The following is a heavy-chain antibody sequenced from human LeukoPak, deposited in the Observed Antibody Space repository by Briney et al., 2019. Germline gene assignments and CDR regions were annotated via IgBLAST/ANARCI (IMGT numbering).Heavy chain of an antibody. CDR1: GFTLRDYH. J-gene: IGHJ3*02. D-gene: IGHD4-17*01. CDR3: AKIPLRPGAFDI. V-gene: IGHV3-30*02. CDR2: IRYDGSNK. Sequence: PGGSLRLSCAVSGFTLRDYHMTWVRQAPGKGLEWVAFIRYDGSNKYYADSVKGRFTISRDNSKNTLYLQMNSLRAEDTAVYYCAKIPLRPGAFDIWGQGTMVTVSS.